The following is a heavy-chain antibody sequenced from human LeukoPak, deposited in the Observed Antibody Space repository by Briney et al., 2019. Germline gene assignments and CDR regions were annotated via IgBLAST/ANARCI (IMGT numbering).Heavy chain of an antibody. D-gene: IGHD2-2*01. CDR3: ARLVVVPAATGGMDV. CDR2: INPNSGGT. V-gene: IGHV1-2*02. Sequence: ASVKVSCKASGYTFTSYGISWVRQAPGQGLEWMGWINPNSGGTNYAQKFQGRVTMTRDTSISTAYMELSRLRSDDTAVYYCARLVVVPAATGGMDVWGQGTTVTVSS. CDR1: GYTFTSYG. J-gene: IGHJ6*02.